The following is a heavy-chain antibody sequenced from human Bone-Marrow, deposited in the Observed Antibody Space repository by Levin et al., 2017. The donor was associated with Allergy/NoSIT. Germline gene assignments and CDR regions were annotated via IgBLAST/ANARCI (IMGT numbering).Heavy chain of an antibody. Sequence: GGSLRLSCTASGFTFGDYAMSWVRQAPGKGLEWVGFIRSKAYGGTTEYAASVKGRFTISRDDSKSIAYLQMNSLKTEDTAVYYCTRDSIHFWSGYYINVPNYGMDVWGQGTTVTVSS. J-gene: IGHJ6*02. CDR3: TRDSIHFWSGYYINVPNYGMDV. V-gene: IGHV3-49*04. CDR2: IRSKAYGGTT. CDR1: GFTFGDYA. D-gene: IGHD3-3*02.